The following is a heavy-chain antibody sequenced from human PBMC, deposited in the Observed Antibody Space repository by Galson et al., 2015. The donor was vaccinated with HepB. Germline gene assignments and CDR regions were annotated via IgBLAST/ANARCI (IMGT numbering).Heavy chain of an antibody. J-gene: IGHJ4*02. CDR1: GGSISSYY. Sequence: TLSLTCTVSGGSISSYYWSWIRQPPGKGLEWIGYIYYSGSTNYNPSLKSRVTISVDTSKNQFSLKLSSVTAADTAVYYCARQGYYDSSGYIFDYWGQGTLVTVSS. CDR3: ARQGYYDSSGYIFDY. V-gene: IGHV4-59*08. D-gene: IGHD3-22*01. CDR2: IYYSGST.